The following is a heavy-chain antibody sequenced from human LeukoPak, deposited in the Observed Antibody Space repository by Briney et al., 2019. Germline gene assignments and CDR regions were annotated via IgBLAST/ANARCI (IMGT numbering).Heavy chain of an antibody. CDR1: GFTFSSYW. J-gene: IGHJ4*02. D-gene: IGHD6-6*01. CDR3: ASSIVAASDN. CDR2: INSDGSST. V-gene: IGHV3-74*01. Sequence: GGSLRLSCAASGFTFSSYWMHWVRQAPGKGLVWVSRINSDGSSTNYADSVKGRFTISRDNAKNTLYLQMNSLRAEDTAVYYCASSIVAASDNWGQGTLVTVPS.